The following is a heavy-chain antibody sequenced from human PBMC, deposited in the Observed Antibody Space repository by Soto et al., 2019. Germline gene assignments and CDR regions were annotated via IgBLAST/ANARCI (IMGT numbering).Heavy chain of an antibody. CDR1: GYTFTTYY. CDR3: ARAGYYDSSGYDGFDI. J-gene: IGHJ3*02. V-gene: IGHV1-46*01. Sequence: QVQLVQSGAEVKKPGASVKVSCKASGYTFTTYYMHWIRQAPGQGLEWMGIIDPRAGSTSHAQKFKGRVTMTRDTATGTVYMDLRSLRSEDTAVYYCARAGYYDSSGYDGFDIWGQGTMVNVSS. CDR2: IDPRAGST. D-gene: IGHD3-22*01.